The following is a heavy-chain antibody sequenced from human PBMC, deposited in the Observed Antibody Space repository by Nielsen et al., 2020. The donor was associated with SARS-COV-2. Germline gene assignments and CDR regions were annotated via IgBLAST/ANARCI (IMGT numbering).Heavy chain of an antibody. D-gene: IGHD3-3*01. J-gene: IGHJ4*02. CDR2: IYSGGSST. CDR3: APWDYDFWSGHMGYFDY. CDR1: GFTFGSSA. V-gene: IGHV3-23*03. Sequence: GGSLRLSCAASGFTFGSSAMSWVRQAPGKGLEWVSVIYSGGSSTYYADSVKGWFTISRDNSKNTLYLQMNSLRAEDTAVYYCAPWDYDFWSGHMGYFDYWCQGTLVTVSS.